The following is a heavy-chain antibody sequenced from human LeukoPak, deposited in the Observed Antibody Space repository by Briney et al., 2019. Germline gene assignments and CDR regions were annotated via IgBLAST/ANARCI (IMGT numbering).Heavy chain of an antibody. J-gene: IGHJ4*02. CDR1: GFTFDDYG. D-gene: IGHD2-8*01. CDR3: ARGFRNGPFDC. V-gene: IGHV3-20*04. Sequence: GGSLRLSCEASGFTFDDYGMSWVRQPPGKGLEWVSGINRNGGSTDYADSVKGRFTISRDNAKNSHFLQMNCLRVEDTALYYCARGFRNGPFDCWGQGTLVTVSS. CDR2: INRNGGST.